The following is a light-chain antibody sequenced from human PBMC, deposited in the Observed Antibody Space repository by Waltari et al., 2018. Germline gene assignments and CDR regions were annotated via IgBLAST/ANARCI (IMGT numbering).Light chain of an antibody. CDR3: QLYGRPPLYR. CDR2: GAS. J-gene: IGKJ2*03. CDR1: KTVSSSY. Sequence: ELVLTHAPGTLSLSAGETAALSCRTSKTVSSSYLAWYRQKPGQAPRLLIYGASNRATGIPDRFTGSGSGTDFTLTLRGLGPEACAVYYCQLYGRPPLYRFGPGTQLDIK. V-gene: IGKV3-20*01.